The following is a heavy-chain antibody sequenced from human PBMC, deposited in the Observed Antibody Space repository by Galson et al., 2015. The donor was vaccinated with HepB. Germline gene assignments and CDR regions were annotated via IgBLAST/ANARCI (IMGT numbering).Heavy chain of an antibody. Sequence: QSGAEVKKPGASVKVSCKASGYTFPSYGISWVRQAPGQGLEWMGWISAYNGNTNYAQKLQGRVTMTTDTSTSTAYMELRSLRSDDTAVYYCARVDYDFWSGYYILWGQGTLVTVSS. CDR2: ISAYNGNT. J-gene: IGHJ4*02. CDR1: GYTFPSYG. D-gene: IGHD3-3*01. CDR3: ARVDYDFWSGYYIL. V-gene: IGHV1-18*01.